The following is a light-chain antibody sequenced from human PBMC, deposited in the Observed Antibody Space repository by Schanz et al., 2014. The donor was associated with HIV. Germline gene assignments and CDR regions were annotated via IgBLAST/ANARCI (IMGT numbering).Light chain of an antibody. V-gene: IGLV2-8*01. CDR2: EVS. J-gene: IGLJ3*02. CDR3: SSYAATSNVL. CDR1: SSDVGGYNY. Sequence: QSALTQPPSASGSPGQSVTISCTGTSSDVGGYNYVSWYQQHPGKAPKLMIYEVSERPSGVPDRFSGSKSGNTASLTVSGLQADDEADYYCSSYAATSNVLFGGGTKVPS.